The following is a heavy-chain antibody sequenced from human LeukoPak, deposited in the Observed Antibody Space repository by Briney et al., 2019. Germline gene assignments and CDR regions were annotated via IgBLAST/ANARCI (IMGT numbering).Heavy chain of an antibody. CDR1: GFTYSSYG. CDR2: IWYDGSNK. Sequence: GRSLRLSCAASGFTYSSYGMHWVRQAPGKGREWVAVIWYDGSNKYYADSVKGRFTISRDNSKNTLYLQMNSLRAEDTAVYYCAGGVPAYYYYGMDVWGQGTTVTVSS. J-gene: IGHJ6*02. D-gene: IGHD2-2*01. V-gene: IGHV3-33*01. CDR3: AGGVPAYYYYGMDV.